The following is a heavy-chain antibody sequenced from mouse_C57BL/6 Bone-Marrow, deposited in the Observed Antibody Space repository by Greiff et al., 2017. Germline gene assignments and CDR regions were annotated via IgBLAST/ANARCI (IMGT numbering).Heavy chain of an antibody. D-gene: IGHD2-14*01. CDR3: ASGVLLR. V-gene: IGHV1-26*01. CDR1: GYTFTDYY. CDR2: INPNNGGT. Sequence: EVQLQQSGPELVKPGASVKISCKASGYTFTDYYMNWVKQSHGKSLEWIGDINPNNGGTSYNQKFKGKATLTVDKSSSTAYMELRSLASEESAVYYSASGVLLRWGQGTTLTVSA. J-gene: IGHJ2*01.